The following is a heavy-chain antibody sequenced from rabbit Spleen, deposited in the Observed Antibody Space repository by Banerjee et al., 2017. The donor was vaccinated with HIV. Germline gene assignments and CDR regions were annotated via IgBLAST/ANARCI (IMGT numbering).Heavy chain of an antibody. CDR3: ARNYVNAFDP. J-gene: IGHJ2*01. Sequence: QEQLVESGGGLVQPGGSLKLSCTASGFSFSNKAVMCWVRQAPGKGLEWIACINTATGKPVYATWAKGRFTISTTSSTTVTLQMTSLTAADTATYFCARNYVNAFDPWGPGTLVTVS. D-gene: IGHD1-1*01. CDR2: INTATGKP. CDR1: GFSFSNKAV. V-gene: IGHV1S45*01.